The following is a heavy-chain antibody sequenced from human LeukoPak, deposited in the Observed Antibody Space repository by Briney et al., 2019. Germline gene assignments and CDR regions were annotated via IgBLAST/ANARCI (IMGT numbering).Heavy chain of an antibody. D-gene: IGHD2-21*01. CDR2: IFHSGST. Sequence: PSQTLSLTCTVSGDSISSADYYRSWIRQPPGKGLQWLGYIFHSGSTSYSPSLKSRVTISVDTSKNQLSLKLSSATAADTAVYYCARVGNIIPYNAFDIWGQGTMVTVSS. V-gene: IGHV4-30-2*01. J-gene: IGHJ3*02. CDR3: ARVGNIIPYNAFDI. CDR1: GDSISSADYY.